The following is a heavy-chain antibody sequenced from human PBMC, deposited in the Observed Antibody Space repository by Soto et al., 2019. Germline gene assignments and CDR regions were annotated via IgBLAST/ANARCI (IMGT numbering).Heavy chain of an antibody. V-gene: IGHV3-23*01. Sequence: PGGSLRLSCAASGFTFSSYAMSWVRQAPGKGLEWVSAISGSGGSTYYADSVKGRFTISREGAKNSLYLQMNSLTAGDTAVYYCARIGGSYGDPRNPLDIWGQGTMVT. CDR2: ISGSGGST. D-gene: IGHD4-17*01. J-gene: IGHJ3*02. CDR1: GFTFSSYA. CDR3: ARIGGSYGDPRNPLDI.